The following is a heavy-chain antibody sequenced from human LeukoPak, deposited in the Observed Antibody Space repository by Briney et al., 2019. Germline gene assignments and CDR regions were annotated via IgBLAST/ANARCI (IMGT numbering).Heavy chain of an antibody. D-gene: IGHD2-15*01. CDR3: AREGSYYYGMDV. J-gene: IGHJ6*02. CDR1: GGSISSYY. V-gene: IGHV4-59*12. Sequence: PSETLSLTCTVSGGSISSYYWSWIRQPPGKGLEWIGYIYYSGSTNYNSSLKSRVTISVDTSKNQFSLKLSSVTAADTAVYYCAREGSYYYGMDVWGQGTTVTVSS. CDR2: IYYSGST.